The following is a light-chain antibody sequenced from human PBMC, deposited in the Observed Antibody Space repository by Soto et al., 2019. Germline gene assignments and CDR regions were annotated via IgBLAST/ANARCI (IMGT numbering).Light chain of an antibody. CDR2: DNN. CDR3: ATWDGSLPAEV. J-gene: IGLJ2*01. V-gene: IGLV1-51*01. Sequence: VVTQPPSVSAAPGQKVTISCSGSSSNIGNNYVSWYQQLPGTAPKLLIYDNNKRPSGIPDRFSGSKSGTSGTLDITGLQTGDEADYYCATWDGSLPAEVFGGGTKLTVL. CDR1: SSNIGNNY.